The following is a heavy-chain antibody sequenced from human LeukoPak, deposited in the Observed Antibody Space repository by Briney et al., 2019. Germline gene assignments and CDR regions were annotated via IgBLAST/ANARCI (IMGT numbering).Heavy chain of an antibody. J-gene: IGHJ4*02. CDR1: GGSFSGYY. CDR3: ASRYDYVWGSYRRAAYYFDY. CDR2: INHSGST. V-gene: IGHV4-34*01. D-gene: IGHD3-16*02. Sequence: SETLSLTCAVYGGSFSGYYWSWIRHPPAKGLEWIGEINHSGSTNYNPSLKSRVTISVDTSKNQFSLKLSSVTAADTAAYYCASRYDYVWGSYRRAAYYFDYWGQGALVTVSS.